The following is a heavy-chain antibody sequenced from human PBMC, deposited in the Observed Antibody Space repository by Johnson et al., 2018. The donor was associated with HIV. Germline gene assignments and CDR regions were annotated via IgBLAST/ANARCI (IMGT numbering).Heavy chain of an antibody. CDR1: GFTFDDYD. CDR3: ARDYYDSSGYYSPGGEAFDI. J-gene: IGHJ3*02. CDR2: LNWNGGST. D-gene: IGHD3-22*01. V-gene: IGHV3-20*04. Sequence: VQLVESGGGVVRPGGSLRLSCAASGFTFDDYDMSWVRQAPGKGLEWVSGLNWNGGSTVYADSVKGRSTISTDNAKNSLYLQMNSLRAEDTALYYCARDYYDSSGYYSPGGEAFDIWGQGTMVTVSS.